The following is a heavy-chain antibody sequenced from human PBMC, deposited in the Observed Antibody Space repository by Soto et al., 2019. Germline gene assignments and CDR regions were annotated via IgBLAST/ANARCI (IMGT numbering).Heavy chain of an antibody. CDR3: AKEGRLKAPDY. CDR2: ISDGGGST. V-gene: IGHV3-23*01. Sequence: GGSLRLSCAASGFTFSSYGMSWVRQAPGKGLEWVSVISDGGGSTFYADSVKGRFTISRDNSKNTLYLQMNGLRADDTAVYYCAKEGRLKAPDYWGQGTLVTVSS. D-gene: IGHD1-26*01. CDR1: GFTFSSYG. J-gene: IGHJ4*02.